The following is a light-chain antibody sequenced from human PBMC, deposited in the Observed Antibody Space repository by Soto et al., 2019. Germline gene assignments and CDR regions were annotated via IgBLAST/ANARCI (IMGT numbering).Light chain of an antibody. CDR2: GAS. CDR1: QYVSNK. V-gene: IGKV3-15*01. J-gene: IGKJ5*01. Sequence: IVMTQYPASLSVSLGETATLSCRASQYVSNKVAWYQQKPGQAPSLLILGASTRATGVPARFSGSGSGTEFTLSISSLQSEDFAVYYCKQYKEWPPFTFGQGTRLEIK. CDR3: KQYKEWPPFT.